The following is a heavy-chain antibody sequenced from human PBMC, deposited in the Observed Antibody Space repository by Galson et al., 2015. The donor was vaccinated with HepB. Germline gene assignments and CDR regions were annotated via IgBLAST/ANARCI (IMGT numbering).Heavy chain of an antibody. V-gene: IGHV3-66*01. J-gene: IGHJ4*02. D-gene: IGHD4-17*01. CDR1: GFTVSSNY. CDR3: ARDRAGDYGDYYFDY. CDR2: IYSGGST. Sequence: SLRLSCAASGFTVSSNYMSWVRQAPGKGLEWVSVIYSGGSTHYADSVKGRFTISRDNSKNTLYLQMNSLRAEDTAVYYCARDRAGDYGDYYFDYWGQGTLVTVSS.